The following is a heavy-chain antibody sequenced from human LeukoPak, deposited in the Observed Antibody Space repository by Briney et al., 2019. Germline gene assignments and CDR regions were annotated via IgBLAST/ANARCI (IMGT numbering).Heavy chain of an antibody. CDR3: ARAPRIAPRNNWFDP. J-gene: IGHJ5*02. V-gene: IGHV1-8*03. D-gene: IGHD6-13*01. Sequence: ASVKVSCKASGYTFTSYDINWVRQATGQGLEWMGWMNPNSGNTGYAQKFQGRVTITRNTSISTAYMELSSLRSEDTAVYYCARAPRIAPRNNWFDPWGQGTLVTVSS. CDR1: GYTFTSYD. CDR2: MNPNSGNT.